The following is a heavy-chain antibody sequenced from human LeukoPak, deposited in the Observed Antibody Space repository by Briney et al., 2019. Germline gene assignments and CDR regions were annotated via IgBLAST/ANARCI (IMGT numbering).Heavy chain of an antibody. D-gene: IGHD4-17*01. CDR1: GFTFSSYG. J-gene: IGHJ4*02. CDR3: AKDATEYGASHFDC. CDR2: IWNDGSHE. V-gene: IGHV3-33*06. Sequence: PGGSLRLSCAASGFTFSSYGVHWVRQAPGKGLEWVAVIWNDGSHEYYADSEKGRFTISRDNSRDTVYLQMNSLRDEDTAVYYCAKDATEYGASHFDCWGQGTLVTVSS.